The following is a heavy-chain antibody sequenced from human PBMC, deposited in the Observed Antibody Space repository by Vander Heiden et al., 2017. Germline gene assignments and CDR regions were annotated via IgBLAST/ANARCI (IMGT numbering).Heavy chain of an antibody. V-gene: IGHV3-13*01. CDR1: GFTFSSYG. J-gene: IGHJ4*02. CDR3: ARGHYGVPGRIDY. Sequence: EVLLVESGGGLVQPGGSLRLSCAASGFTFSSYGMHWVRQVIGKSLEWFSTIGTAGDTYYLGSVKGRFTISRENAKNSLYLQMNSLTAADAAVYYCARGHYGVPGRIDYWGQGTLVTVSS. D-gene: IGHD4-17*01. CDR2: IGTAGDT.